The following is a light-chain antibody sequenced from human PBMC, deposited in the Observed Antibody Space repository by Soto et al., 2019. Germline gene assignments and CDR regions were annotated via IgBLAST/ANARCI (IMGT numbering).Light chain of an antibody. Sequence: DVVLSQSPLSLPVTPGQPASISCRSSGSLVSSDGDIYLNWFQQRPGQSPRRLIHKVSNRDSGVRDRFSGSGSGPDFTLKLSRVEAEDVWVYYCMQGTYWPPAFGQWTKVEIQ. CDR1: GSLVSSDGDIY. V-gene: IGKV2-30*01. CDR3: MQGTYWPPA. J-gene: IGKJ1*01. CDR2: KVS.